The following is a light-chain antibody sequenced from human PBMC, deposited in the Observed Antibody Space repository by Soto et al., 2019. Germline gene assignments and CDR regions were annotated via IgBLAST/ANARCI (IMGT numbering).Light chain of an antibody. CDR2: DAS. Sequence: IVLTQSPATLSLSPGERATLSCRASQSVSSYLAWYQQQPGQAPRLLIYDASNRANGIPARFSGSGSGTDFTLTISSLEPEDFAVYYCQQRSNWPGTFGQGTKVEIK. V-gene: IGKV3-11*01. J-gene: IGKJ1*01. CDR1: QSVSSY. CDR3: QQRSNWPGT.